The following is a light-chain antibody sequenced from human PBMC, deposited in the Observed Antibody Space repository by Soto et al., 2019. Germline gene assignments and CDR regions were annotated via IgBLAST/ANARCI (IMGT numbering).Light chain of an antibody. CDR2: AAS. Sequence: ELVVTQSPGILSVSPGDRATLSCRASQSVSTNLAWYQQKPGQAPTLLIYAASTRATGIPARFSGSGSGTDFTLTISSLQSEDFAGYYCQEYSKWPLFTFGPGTRVDIK. J-gene: IGKJ3*01. CDR3: QEYSKWPLFT. V-gene: IGKV3-15*01. CDR1: QSVSTN.